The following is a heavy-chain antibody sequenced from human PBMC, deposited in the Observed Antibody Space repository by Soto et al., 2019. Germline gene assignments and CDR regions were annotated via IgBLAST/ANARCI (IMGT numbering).Heavy chain of an antibody. Sequence: QLGGSLRLSCAASGFTFSSYAMSWVRQAPGKGLEWVSAISGSGGSTYYADSVKGRFTISRDNSKNTLYLQMNSLRAEDTAVYYCAKDRVAAAGRDYYYGMDVWGQGTTVTVSS. CDR1: GFTFSSYA. V-gene: IGHV3-23*01. CDR2: ISGSGGST. D-gene: IGHD6-13*01. CDR3: AKDRVAAAGRDYYYGMDV. J-gene: IGHJ6*02.